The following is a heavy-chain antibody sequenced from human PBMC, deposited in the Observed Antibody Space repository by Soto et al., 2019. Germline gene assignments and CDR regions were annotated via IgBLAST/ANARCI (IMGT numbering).Heavy chain of an antibody. CDR2: IYYSGRT. CDR1: GDSISSRSYY. V-gene: IGHV4-39*07. D-gene: IGHD3-22*01. Sequence: PSETLSPTCTVNGDSISSRSYYCDWILQPPGKGREWIGSIYYSGRTYNNPSLRSRVSMSIDTSKDQFSLRLSSVTAADTAKYYCARLVYDSRLNYLYFTYWGPGILLTSPQ. J-gene: IGHJ4*02. CDR3: ARLVYDSRLNYLYFTY.